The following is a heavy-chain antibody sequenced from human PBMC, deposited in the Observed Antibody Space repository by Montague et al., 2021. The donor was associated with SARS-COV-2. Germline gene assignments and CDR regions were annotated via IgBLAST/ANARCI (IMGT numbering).Heavy chain of an antibody. CDR1: GASVGSSD. CDR2: FYSVGST. Sequence: SETLSLTCTVSGASVGSSDGGGIRQSPRKGLEWIGYFYSVGSTDYNPSLRSRATISRDTSKNQFSLKVRSVTAADTAVYYCARETMTADAFDIWGQGTMVTV. CDR3: ARETMTADAFDI. J-gene: IGHJ3*02. V-gene: IGHV4-59*02. D-gene: IGHD1-14*01.